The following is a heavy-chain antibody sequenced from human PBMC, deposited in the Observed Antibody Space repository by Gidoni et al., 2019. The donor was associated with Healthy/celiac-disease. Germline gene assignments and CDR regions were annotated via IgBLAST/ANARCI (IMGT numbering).Heavy chain of an antibody. CDR2: IIPIFGTG. V-gene: IGHV1-69*12. CDR3: ARDMRDENYYGMDV. CDR1: GGTSSSYA. D-gene: IGHD3-16*01. J-gene: IGHJ6*02. Sequence: QVQLVQSGAEVKKPGSSVKVSCKAPGGTSSSYAISWVRQAPGQGLEWMGGIIPIFGTGNNAKKCQGRVTITADESTSKAYMELSSLRSEDTAVYYCARDMRDENYYGMDVWGQGTTVTVSS.